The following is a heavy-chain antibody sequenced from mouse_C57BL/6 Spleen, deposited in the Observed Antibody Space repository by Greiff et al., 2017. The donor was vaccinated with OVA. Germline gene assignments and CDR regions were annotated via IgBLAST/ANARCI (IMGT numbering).Heavy chain of an antibody. Sequence: DVKLVESVAELVRPGASVKLSCTASGFNIKNTYMHWVKQRPEQGLEWIGRIDPANGNTKYAPKFQGKATITADTSSNTAYLQLSSLTSEDTAIYYCASSDDGYYAWFAYWGQGTLVTVSA. J-gene: IGHJ3*01. CDR1: GFNIKNTY. V-gene: IGHV14-3*01. CDR3: ASSDDGYYAWFAY. D-gene: IGHD2-3*01. CDR2: IDPANGNT.